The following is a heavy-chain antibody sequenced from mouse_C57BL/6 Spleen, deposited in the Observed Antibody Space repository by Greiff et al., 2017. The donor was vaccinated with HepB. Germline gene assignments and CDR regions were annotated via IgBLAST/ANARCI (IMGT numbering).Heavy chain of an antibody. D-gene: IGHD1-1*01. CDR3: ARAVVATRYWYFDV. Sequence: QVQLKESGAELARPGASVKMSCKASGYTFTSYTMHWVKQRPGQGLEWIGYINPSSGYTKYNQKFKDKATLTADKSSSTAYMQLSSLTSEDSAVYYWARAVVATRYWYFDVWGTGTTVTVSS. V-gene: IGHV1-4*01. J-gene: IGHJ1*03. CDR2: INPSSGYT. CDR1: GYTFTSYT.